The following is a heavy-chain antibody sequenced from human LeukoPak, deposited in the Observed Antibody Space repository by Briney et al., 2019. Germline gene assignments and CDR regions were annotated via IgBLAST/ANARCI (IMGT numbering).Heavy chain of an antibody. CDR2: IRYDGSNK. Sequence: GGSLRLSCAASGFTFSSYGMHWVRQAPGKGLEWVAFIRYDGSNKYYADSVKGRFTISRDNSKNTLYLQMNSLRAEDTAVYYCAKERLQYYYDNSGFDYWGQGTLVTVSS. D-gene: IGHD3-22*01. CDR3: AKERLQYYYDNSGFDY. J-gene: IGHJ4*02. V-gene: IGHV3-30*02. CDR1: GFTFSSYG.